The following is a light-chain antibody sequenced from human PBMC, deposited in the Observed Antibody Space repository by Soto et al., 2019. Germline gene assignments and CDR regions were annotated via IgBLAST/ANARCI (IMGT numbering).Light chain of an antibody. J-gene: IGKJ5*01. CDR1: HTISNY. Sequence: DIQMTQSPSSLSASVGDRVTITCRASHTISNYLNWYQQRAGKAPKLLIYAASSLQSGVPSRFSGSESGTDFTLTISSLQPEDCATYYCQQSYSTPSITFGQGTRLEIK. CDR2: AAS. CDR3: QQSYSTPSIT. V-gene: IGKV1-39*01.